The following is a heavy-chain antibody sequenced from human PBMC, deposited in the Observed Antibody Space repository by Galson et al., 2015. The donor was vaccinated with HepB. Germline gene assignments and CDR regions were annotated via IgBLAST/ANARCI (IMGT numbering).Heavy chain of an antibody. CDR1: GGSLSSYY. J-gene: IGHJ5*02. V-gene: IGHV4-59*08. Sequence: SETLSLTCTVSGGSLSSYYWSWIRQSPGKGLEWIGYIHYTGSTNYNPSLKSRVTISIDTSKNQVSLKLRSVTAADTAVYSCARQAYSSSWTDNWFDPWGQGTLVTVSS. CDR2: IHYTGST. D-gene: IGHD6-13*01. CDR3: ARQAYSSSWTDNWFDP.